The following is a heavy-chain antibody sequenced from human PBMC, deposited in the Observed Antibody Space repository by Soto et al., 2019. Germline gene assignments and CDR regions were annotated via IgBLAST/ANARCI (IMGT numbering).Heavy chain of an antibody. CDR3: ARAESEAMAVNDAFDV. D-gene: IGHD5-18*01. CDR2: IYSGGST. V-gene: IGHV3-53*01. J-gene: IGHJ3*01. Sequence: PGGSLRLSCAASGFTVSSNYMSWVRQAPGKGLEWVSVIYSGGSTYYADSVKGRFTISRDNSKNTLYLQMNSLRAEDTAVYYCARAESEAMAVNDAFDVWGQGTMVTVSS. CDR1: GFTVSSNY.